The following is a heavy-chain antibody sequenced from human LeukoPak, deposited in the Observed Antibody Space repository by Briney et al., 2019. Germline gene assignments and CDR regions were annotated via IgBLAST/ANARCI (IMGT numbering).Heavy chain of an antibody. Sequence: QSGGTLRLSCAASGFTFSTYGMSWVRQPPGKGLEWVSSIFPSGGEIHYADSVRGRFTISRDNSKSTLSLQMNSLRAEDTAIYYCATYRQVLLPFESWGQETLVTVSS. CDR2: IFPSGGEI. CDR3: ATYRQVLLPFES. V-gene: IGHV3-23*01. J-gene: IGHJ4*02. D-gene: IGHD2-8*02. CDR1: GFTFSTYG.